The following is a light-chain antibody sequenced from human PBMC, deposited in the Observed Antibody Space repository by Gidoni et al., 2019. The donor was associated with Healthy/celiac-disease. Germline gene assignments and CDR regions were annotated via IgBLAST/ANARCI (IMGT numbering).Light chain of an antibody. CDR3: QQYSDHPWA. Sequence: IQLTQSPSPLSASAGDRVTITCLARHSIGFWLAWYQHKPEEAPRLLNSPASILQSGPPPRFGSGGSRAEITLTSNIQQPDDFTTYCYQQYSDHPWAFGQGTKVEIK. V-gene: IGKV1-5*03. CDR1: HSIGFW. J-gene: IGKJ1*01. CDR2: PAS.